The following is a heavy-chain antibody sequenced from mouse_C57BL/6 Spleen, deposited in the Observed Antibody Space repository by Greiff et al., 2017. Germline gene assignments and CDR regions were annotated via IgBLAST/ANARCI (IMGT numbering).Heavy chain of an antibody. J-gene: IGHJ4*01. Sequence: VQLQQSGPELVKPGASVKIPCKASGYTFTDYNMDWVKQSHGKSLEWIGDINPNNGGTIYNQKFKGKATLTVDKSSSTAYMELRSLASEDTAVYYCARQLSYGLAMDYWGQGTSVTVSS. D-gene: IGHD1-1*01. CDR1: GYTFTDYN. CDR2: INPNNGGT. V-gene: IGHV1-18*01. CDR3: ARQLSYGLAMDY.